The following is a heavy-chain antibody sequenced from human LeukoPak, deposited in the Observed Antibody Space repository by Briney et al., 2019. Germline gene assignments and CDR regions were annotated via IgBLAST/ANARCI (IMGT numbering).Heavy chain of an antibody. CDR3: ARSRIQLWSYFDY. V-gene: IGHV1-2*02. Sequence: ASVKVSCKASGYTFTSYYMHWVRQAPGQGLEWMGWINPNSGGTNYAKKFQGRGTMTRDTDIRTDYMELSRLRSDDTAVYYCARSRIQLWSYFDYWGQGTLVTVSS. CDR1: GYTFTSYY. D-gene: IGHD5-18*01. J-gene: IGHJ4*02. CDR2: INPNSGGT.